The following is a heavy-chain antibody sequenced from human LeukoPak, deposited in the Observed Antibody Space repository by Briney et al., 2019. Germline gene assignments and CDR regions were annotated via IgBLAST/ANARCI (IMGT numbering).Heavy chain of an antibody. D-gene: IGHD6-19*01. J-gene: IGHJ4*02. Sequence: SQTLSLTCAISGDSVTSYNGAWIWQRQSQWRGFEWVIRTYYMSKWYNDHATSLQAQITISPGTSNNQYSLHLDSVTREDTAMYYFARDVGTSVWYTFEYWGQGILVTVSS. CDR2: TYYMSKWYN. V-gene: IGHV6-1*01. CDR3: ARDVGTSVWYTFEY. CDR1: GDSVTSYNGA.